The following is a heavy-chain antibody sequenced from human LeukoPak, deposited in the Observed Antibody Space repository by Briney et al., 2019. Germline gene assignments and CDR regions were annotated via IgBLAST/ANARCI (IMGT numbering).Heavy chain of an antibody. CDR1: GYTFTGYY. Sequence: ASVNVSCKASGYTFTGYYMHWVRQAPGQGLEWMGWINPNSGGTKYAQKFQGRVTMARDTSSGTAYMELSRLRSDDTAVYYCARSGPLTTVTTRFRAFYYYGMDVWVQGTTVTVSS. CDR2: INPNSGGT. CDR3: ARSGPLTTVTTRFRAFYYYGMDV. V-gene: IGHV1-2*02. D-gene: IGHD4-17*01. J-gene: IGHJ6*02.